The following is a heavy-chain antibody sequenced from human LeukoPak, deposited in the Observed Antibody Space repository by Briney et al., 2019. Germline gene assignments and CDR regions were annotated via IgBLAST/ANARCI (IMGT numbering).Heavy chain of an antibody. CDR3: ASPGTSSSFTFDY. CDR1: GYSFTSYW. Sequence: LGESLKISCKGSGYSFTSYWIGWVRQMPGKGLEWMGIIYPGDSDTRYSPSFQGQVTISADKSISTAYLQWSSLKASDTAMYYCASPGTSSSFTFDYWGQGTLVTVSS. D-gene: IGHD6-6*01. J-gene: IGHJ4*02. V-gene: IGHV5-51*01. CDR2: IYPGDSDT.